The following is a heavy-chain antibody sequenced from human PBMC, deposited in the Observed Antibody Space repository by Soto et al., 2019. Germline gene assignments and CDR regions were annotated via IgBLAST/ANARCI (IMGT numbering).Heavy chain of an antibody. CDR2: IGTAGDT. Sequence: GGSLRLSCAASGFTFSSYDMHWVRQATGKGLEWVSAIGTAGDTYYPGSVKGRFTISRENAKNSLYLQMNSLRAGDTAVYYCARDRRINMVTGRGNGYYYGMDVWGQGTTVTVSS. CDR1: GFTFSSYD. CDR3: ARDRRINMVTGRGNGYYYGMDV. V-gene: IGHV3-13*01. J-gene: IGHJ6*02. D-gene: IGHD5-18*01.